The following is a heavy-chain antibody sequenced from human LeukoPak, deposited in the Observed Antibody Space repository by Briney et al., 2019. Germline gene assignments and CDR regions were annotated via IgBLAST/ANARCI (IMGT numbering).Heavy chain of an antibody. Sequence: GGSLRLSCAASGFTFDTYALSWARRAPGKGLEWVSAISGSGTNTYYADSVKGRFTISRDNSMDTLFLQMNSLKAEDTAVYYCAKDPVVYHGGSGWHYFDYWGQGTLVTVSS. J-gene: IGHJ4*02. D-gene: IGHD6-19*01. CDR2: ISGSGTNT. CDR1: GFTFDTYA. V-gene: IGHV3-23*01. CDR3: AKDPVVYHGGSGWHYFDY.